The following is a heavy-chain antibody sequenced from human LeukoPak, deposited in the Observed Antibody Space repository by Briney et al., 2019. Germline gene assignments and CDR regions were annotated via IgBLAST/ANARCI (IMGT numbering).Heavy chain of an antibody. CDR1: GGSFSGYY. J-gene: IGHJ4*02. V-gene: IGHV4-34*01. D-gene: IGHD6-19*01. CDR3: ARGRYSSGWYRRGWPVDY. Sequence: SETLSLTCAVYGGSFSGYYWSWIRRPPGKGLEWIGEINHSGSTNYNPSLKSRVTISVDTSKNQFSLKLSSVTAADTAVYYCARGRYSSGWYRRGWPVDYWGQGTLVTVSS. CDR2: INHSGST.